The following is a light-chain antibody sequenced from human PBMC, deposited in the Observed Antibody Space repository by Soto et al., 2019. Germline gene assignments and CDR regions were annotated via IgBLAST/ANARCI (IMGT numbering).Light chain of an antibody. J-gene: IGLJ3*02. Sequence: QPVLTQPPSASGTPGQRVIISCSGSSSNIGSNTVNWYQQLPGTAPKLLIYTNNQRPSGVPDRFSGSKSGTSASLAIRGLQSEDEADYYCAAWDDSLNGWVFGGGTQLTVL. CDR1: SSNIGSNT. CDR3: AAWDDSLNGWV. V-gene: IGLV1-44*01. CDR2: TNN.